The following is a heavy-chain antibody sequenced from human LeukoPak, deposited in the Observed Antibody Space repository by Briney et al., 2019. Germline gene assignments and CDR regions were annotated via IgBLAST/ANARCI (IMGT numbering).Heavy chain of an antibody. D-gene: IGHD3-3*01. CDR3: ARPRGGGFLEPTYWFDP. CDR2: TYYTSKWYN. Sequence: SQTLSLTCAISGNSVSSNSVTWNWIRQSPSRGLEWLGRTYYTSKWYNDYAVSVKSRITINADTSRNQFSLQLNSVTPEDTAVYYCARPRGGGFLEPTYWFDPWGQGTLVTVSS. CDR1: GNSVSSNSVT. J-gene: IGHJ5*02. V-gene: IGHV6-1*01.